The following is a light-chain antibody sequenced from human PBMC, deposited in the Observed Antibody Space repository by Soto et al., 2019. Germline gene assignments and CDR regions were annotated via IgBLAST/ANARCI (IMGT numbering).Light chain of an antibody. J-gene: IGKJ1*01. CDR2: DAS. CDR1: QSISSW. CDR3: QQYYNNPLT. V-gene: IGKV1-5*01. Sequence: DIQMTQSPSTLSGSVGDRVTITCRASQSISSWLAWYQQKPGKVPKLLIYDASSLESGVPSRFSGSGSGTEFTLTISSLQAEDVAVYYCQQYYNNPLTVGQGTKVDIK.